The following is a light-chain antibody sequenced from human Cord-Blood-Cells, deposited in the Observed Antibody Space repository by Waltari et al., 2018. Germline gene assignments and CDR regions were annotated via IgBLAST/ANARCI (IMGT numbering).Light chain of an antibody. Sequence: EIVMTQSPATLSVSPGDRATLSCRASQSVSSNLAWYQQKPGQAPRLLTYGSSTRATGIAARCSGSGSGTEFTLNISSLQSEDFAVYYWQQYNNGHLWTFGQGTKVEIK. J-gene: IGKJ1*01. V-gene: IGKV3-15*01. CDR3: QQYNNGHLWT. CDR1: QSVSSN. CDR2: GSS.